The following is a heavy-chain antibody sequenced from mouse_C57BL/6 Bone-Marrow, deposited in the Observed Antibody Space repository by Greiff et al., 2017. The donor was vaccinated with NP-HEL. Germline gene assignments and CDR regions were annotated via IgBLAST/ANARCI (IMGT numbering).Heavy chain of an antibody. CDR2: IYPGNSDT. V-gene: IGHV1-5*01. Sequence: VQLQQSGTVLARPGASVKMSCKTSGYTFTSSWMHWVKQRPGQGLEWIGAIYPGNSDTSYNQQFKGKAKLTAVTSASTAYMELSSLTNEDSAVYYCTYGNYYYAMDYWGQGTSVTVSS. CDR1: GYTFTSSW. J-gene: IGHJ4*01. D-gene: IGHD2-1*01. CDR3: TYGNYYYAMDY.